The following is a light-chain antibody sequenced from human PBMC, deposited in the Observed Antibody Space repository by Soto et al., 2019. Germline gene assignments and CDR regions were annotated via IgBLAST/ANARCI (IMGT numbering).Light chain of an antibody. CDR2: DVS. CDR1: SSDVGGYNY. V-gene: IGLV2-14*01. CDR3: SSYTNRGTLDI. Sequence: ALTQPASVSGSPGQSITISCTGTSSDVGGYNYVSWYQQHPGKAPKLMIYDVSDRPSGVSNRFSGSKSGNTASLTISGLQAEDEADYYCSSYTNRGTLDIFGTGTKVTVL. J-gene: IGLJ1*01.